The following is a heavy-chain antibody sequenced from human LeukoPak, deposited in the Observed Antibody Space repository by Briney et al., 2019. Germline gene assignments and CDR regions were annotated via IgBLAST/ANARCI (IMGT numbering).Heavy chain of an antibody. V-gene: IGHV1-2*02. D-gene: IGHD3-10*01. CDR1: GYTFTGYY. CDR2: INPNSGGT. CDR3: VRGIQRLLWFGDLSSEWRVGDY. Sequence: ASVKVSCKASGYTFTGYYMHWVRQAPGQGLEWMGWINPNSGGTNYAQKFQGRVTMTRDTSISTAYMELSRLRSEDTAVYYCVRGIQRLLWFGDLSSEWRVGDYWGQGTLVAVSS. J-gene: IGHJ4*02.